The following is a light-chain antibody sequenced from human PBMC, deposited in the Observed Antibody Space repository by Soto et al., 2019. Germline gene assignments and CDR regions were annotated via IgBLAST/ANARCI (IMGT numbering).Light chain of an antibody. CDR3: QQYDSSTWT. CDR2: GAS. J-gene: IGKJ1*01. CDR1: QSVSSN. V-gene: IGKV3-20*01. Sequence: EIVMTQSQSTLSVSAGERSSLSCMASQSVSSNLAWYQQKPGQAPRLLIYGASTRATGIPNRFSGSGSGTDFTLTIDRLEPEDFAVYFCQQYDSSTWTFGQGTNVDIK.